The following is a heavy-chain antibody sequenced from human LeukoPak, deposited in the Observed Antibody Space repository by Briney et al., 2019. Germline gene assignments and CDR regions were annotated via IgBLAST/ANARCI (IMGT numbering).Heavy chain of an antibody. CDR3: ARDRSGSYDAFDI. CDR1: GFIFSSYG. CDR2: VWNDGSYK. V-gene: IGHV3-33*01. D-gene: IGHD1-26*01. Sequence: PGRSLRLSCAASGFIFSSYGMHWVRQAPGKGLEWVAVVWNDGSYKYYADSVKGRFTISRDNPKNTLYLQMNSLRAEATAVYYCARDRSGSYDAFDIWGQGTMVTVS. J-gene: IGHJ3*02.